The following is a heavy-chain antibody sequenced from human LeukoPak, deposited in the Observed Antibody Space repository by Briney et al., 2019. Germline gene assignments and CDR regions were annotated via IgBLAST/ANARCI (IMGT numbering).Heavy chain of an antibody. CDR3: ARVSSGVEAIYYFDY. CDR2: ISFSGSTI. J-gene: IGHJ4*02. CDR1: GFSLNDYY. Sequence: PGRSLRLSCAASGFSLNDYYMSWIRQAPGKGLEWISYISFSGSTIYYADSVRGRFAISRDNAKNSLYLQMNSLRADDTALYYCARVSSGVEAIYYFDYWGQGTMVTVSS. V-gene: IGHV3-11*01. D-gene: IGHD2-21*01.